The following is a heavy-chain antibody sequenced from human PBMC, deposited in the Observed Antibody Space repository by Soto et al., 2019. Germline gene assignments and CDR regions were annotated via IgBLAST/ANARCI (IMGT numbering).Heavy chain of an antibody. J-gene: IGHJ4*02. CDR1: EDSISSSSHY. CDR3: AGTKQWLAFDY. Sequence: LSLTCTVSEDSISSSSHYWRWIRQPPAKGQEWIGSIYYSGITFYNPSLKSRLTISVDTSKNQFSLKLSSVTAADTAVYYCAGTKQWLAFDYWGQGALVPVS. D-gene: IGHD6-19*01. CDR2: IYYSGIT. V-gene: IGHV4-39*01.